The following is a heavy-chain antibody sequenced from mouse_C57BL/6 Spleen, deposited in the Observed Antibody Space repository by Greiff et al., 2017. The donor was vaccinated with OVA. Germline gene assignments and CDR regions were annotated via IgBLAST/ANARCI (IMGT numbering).Heavy chain of an antibody. V-gene: IGHV1-69*01. Sequence: QVQLQQPGAELVMPGASVKLSCKASGYTFTSYWMHWVKQRPGQGLEWIGEIDPSDSYTNYNQKFKGKSTLTVDKSSSTAYMQLSSLTSEDSAVYYCAVTTVVAKMDYWGQGTSVTVSS. CDR1: GYTFTSYW. CDR2: IDPSDSYT. D-gene: IGHD1-1*01. J-gene: IGHJ4*01. CDR3: AVTTVVAKMDY.